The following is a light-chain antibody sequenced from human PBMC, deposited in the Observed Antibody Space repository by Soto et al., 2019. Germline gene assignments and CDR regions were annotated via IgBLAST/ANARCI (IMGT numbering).Light chain of an antibody. CDR2: RNN. CDR3: AAWDDSLSGYV. CDR1: SSNIGSNY. J-gene: IGLJ1*01. V-gene: IGLV1-47*01. Sequence: QSVLTQPPSASGTPGQRVTISCSGSSSNIGSNYVYWYQQLPGTDPKLLIYRNNQRPSGVPDRFSGSKSGTSASLAISWLRSEDEADYYCAAWDDSLSGYVFGTGTKLTVL.